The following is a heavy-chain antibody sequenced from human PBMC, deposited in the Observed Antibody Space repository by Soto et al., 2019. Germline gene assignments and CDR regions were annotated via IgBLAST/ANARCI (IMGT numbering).Heavy chain of an antibody. CDR1: GYTFTSYA. V-gene: IGHV1-3*01. CDR2: INAGNGNT. D-gene: IGHD2-15*01. J-gene: IGHJ4*02. CDR3: AIRLVSRCSGGSCYEDNFDY. Sequence: QVPLVQSGAEVKKPGASVKVSCKASGYTFTSYAMHWVRQAPGQRREWMGWINAGNGNTKYSQKFQGRVTITRDTSASTASVELSSLRSEDTGVYYCAIRLVSRCSGGSCYEDNFDYWGQGTLVTVSS.